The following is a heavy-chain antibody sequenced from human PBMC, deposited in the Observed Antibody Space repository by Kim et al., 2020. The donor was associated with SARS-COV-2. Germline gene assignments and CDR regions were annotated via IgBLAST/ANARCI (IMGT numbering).Heavy chain of an antibody. D-gene: IGHD6-13*01. CDR3: SKKVIPAPGHWYCDL. Sequence: GGSLRLSCAVSGFTFSSFAMTWVRQAPGKGLEWVSIISDSSGDTFYADSVKGRFTISRDNTKNTLYLQMNSLRAEDTAVYYCSKKVIPAPGHWYCDLWGRGTLVTVSS. J-gene: IGHJ2*01. CDR2: ISDSSGDT. V-gene: IGHV3-23*01. CDR1: GFTFSSFA.